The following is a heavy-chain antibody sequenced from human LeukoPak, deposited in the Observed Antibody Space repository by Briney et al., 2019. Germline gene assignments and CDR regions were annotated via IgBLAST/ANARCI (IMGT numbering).Heavy chain of an antibody. Sequence: PSETLSLTCAVYGGSFSGYYWSWIRQPPGKGLEWIGEINHSGSTNYNPSLKSRVTISVDTSKNQFSLELSSVTAADTAVYYCASLERLPYYFDYWGQGTLVTVSS. CDR1: GGSFSGYY. D-gene: IGHD3-3*01. J-gene: IGHJ4*02. CDR2: INHSGST. V-gene: IGHV4-34*01. CDR3: ASLERLPYYFDY.